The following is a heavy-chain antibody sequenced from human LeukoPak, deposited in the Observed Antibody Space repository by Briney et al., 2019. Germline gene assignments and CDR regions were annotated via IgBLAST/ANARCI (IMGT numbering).Heavy chain of an antibody. CDR2: INPDSGGT. CDR3: ARGGYSSSWYSDGIDY. CDR1: GYTFTGNY. D-gene: IGHD6-13*01. J-gene: IGHJ4*02. Sequence: ASVKVSCKASGYTFTGNYMHWVRQAPGQGLEWLGRINPDSGGTDYSQKFQDRVALTRDTSISTAYLELSRLRSGDTAVYYCARGGYSSSWYSDGIDYWGQGTLVTVSS. V-gene: IGHV1-2*06.